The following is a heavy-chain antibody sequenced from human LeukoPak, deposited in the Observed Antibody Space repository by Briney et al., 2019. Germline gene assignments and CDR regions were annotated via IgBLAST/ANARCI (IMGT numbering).Heavy chain of an antibody. V-gene: IGHV3-74*01. CDR1: GFTFSSYW. Sequence: GGSLRLSCAASGFTFSSYWMHWVRQAPGKGLVWVSRINSDGSSTSYADSVKGRFTISRDNAKNTLYLQMNSLRAEDTAVYYCARGRGYSYGYLDYWGQGTLVTVSS. J-gene: IGHJ4*02. D-gene: IGHD5-18*01. CDR3: ARGRGYSYGYLDY. CDR2: INSDGSST.